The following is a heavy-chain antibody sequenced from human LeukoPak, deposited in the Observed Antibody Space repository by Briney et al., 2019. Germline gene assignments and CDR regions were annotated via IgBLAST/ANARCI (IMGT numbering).Heavy chain of an antibody. J-gene: IGHJ4*02. Sequence: PGGSLRLSCAASGFTFSSYAMSWVRQAPGKGLEWVSAISGSGGSTYYADSVKGRFTISRDNSKNTLYLQMNSLRAEDTAVYYCAREVQLLWFGASLGPWGQGTLVTVSS. D-gene: IGHD3-10*01. CDR1: GFTFSSYA. V-gene: IGHV3-23*01. CDR3: AREVQLLWFGASLGP. CDR2: ISGSGGST.